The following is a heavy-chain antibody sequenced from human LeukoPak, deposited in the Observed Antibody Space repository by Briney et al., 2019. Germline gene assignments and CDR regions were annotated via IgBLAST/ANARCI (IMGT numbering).Heavy chain of an antibody. V-gene: IGHV4-34*01. D-gene: IGHD2-21*02. Sequence: SETLSLTCAVYGGSFSGYYWSWIRQPPGKGLEWIGEINHSGSTNYNPSLKSRVTISVDTSKNQFSPKLSSVTAADTAVYYCARTANLPDWFDPWGQGTLVTVSS. CDR2: INHSGST. J-gene: IGHJ5*02. CDR3: ARTANLPDWFDP. CDR1: GGSFSGYY.